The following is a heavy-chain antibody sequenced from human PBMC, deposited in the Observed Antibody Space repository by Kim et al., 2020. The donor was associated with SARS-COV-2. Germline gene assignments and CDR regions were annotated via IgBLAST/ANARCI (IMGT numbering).Heavy chain of an antibody. V-gene: IGHV4-39*07. CDR2: GPT. D-gene: IGHD1-26*01. J-gene: IGHJ5*02. CDR3: ARVFIGWFDP. Sequence: GPTGYNPSLKGRVVISVDTSKNQFSLKLNAVTAADTAVYYCARVFIGWFDPWGQGTLVTVSS.